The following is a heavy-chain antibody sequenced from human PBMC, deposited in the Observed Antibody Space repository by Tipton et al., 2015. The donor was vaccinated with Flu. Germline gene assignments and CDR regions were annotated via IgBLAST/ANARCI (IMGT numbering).Heavy chain of an antibody. V-gene: IGHV3-9*01. J-gene: IGHJ4*02. Sequence: SLRLSCAAFGFTFADHAMHWVRQAPGKGLEGVSGMNWNSEVIGYVDSVKGRFTVSRDNAENSLYLQMDSLRPEDTALYYCAKEGGSGRYHRVPFDHWGQGILVTVSS. CDR1: GFTFADHA. CDR2: MNWNSEVI. CDR3: AKEGGSGRYHRVPFDH. D-gene: IGHD3-10*01.